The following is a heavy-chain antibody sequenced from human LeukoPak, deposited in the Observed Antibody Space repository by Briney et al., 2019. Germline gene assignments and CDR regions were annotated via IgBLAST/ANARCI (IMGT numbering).Heavy chain of an antibody. J-gene: IGHJ4*02. Sequence: ASVKVSCKASGYTFTSYGISWVRQAPGQGLEWMGWISAYNGYTNYAQKLQGRVTMTTDTSTSTAYMELRSLRSDDTAVYYCCSLDYYGSGSYYPLPRNWGQGTLVTVSS. CDR3: CSLDYYGSGSYYPLPRN. D-gene: IGHD3-10*01. V-gene: IGHV1-18*01. CDR2: ISAYNGYT. CDR1: GYTFTSYG.